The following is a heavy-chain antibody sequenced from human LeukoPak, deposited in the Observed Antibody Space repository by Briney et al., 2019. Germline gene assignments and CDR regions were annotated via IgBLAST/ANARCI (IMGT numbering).Heavy chain of an antibody. V-gene: IGHV1-2*06. J-gene: IGHJ4*02. CDR1: GYTFTGYY. CDR2: INPNSGGT. D-gene: IGHD6-6*01. Sequence: ASVKVSCTASGYTFTGYYMHWVRQAPGQGLEWMGRINPNSGGTNYAQKFQGRVTMTRDTSISTAYMELSRLRSDDTAVYYCARGRGAARPHPGDIGYWGQGTLVTVSS. CDR3: ARGRGAARPHPGDIGY.